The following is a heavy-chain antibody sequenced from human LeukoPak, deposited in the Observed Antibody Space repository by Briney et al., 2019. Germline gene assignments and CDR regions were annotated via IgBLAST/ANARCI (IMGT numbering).Heavy chain of an antibody. CDR3: AVHNSGFCY. Sequence: GGSLRLSCAASGFTFSDYYMSRIRQAPGKGLEWVSAISDSGDSTYYADSVKGRFTISRDNSKNTLYLQMNSLRAEDTAVYYCAVHNSGFCYWGQGTQVTVSS. CDR1: GFTFSDYY. V-gene: IGHV3-23*01. J-gene: IGHJ4*02. CDR2: ISDSGDST. D-gene: IGHD3-22*01.